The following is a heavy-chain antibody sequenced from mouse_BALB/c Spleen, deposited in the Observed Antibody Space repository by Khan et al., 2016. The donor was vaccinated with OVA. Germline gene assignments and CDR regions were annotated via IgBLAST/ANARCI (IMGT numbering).Heavy chain of an antibody. Sequence: EVKLEVSGGGLVQPGGSMKVSCVASGFTFSNYWMNWVRQSPEKGLEWVAEIRLKSNNYVTPYAESVKGRFTISRDDTKSSVDLQMNNLRAEDTGIYYCTRAWDWYFDVWGAGTTVTVSS. CDR1: GFTFSNYW. CDR2: IRLKSNNYVT. CDR3: TRAWDWYFDV. J-gene: IGHJ1*01. D-gene: IGHD4-1*01. V-gene: IGHV6-6*02.